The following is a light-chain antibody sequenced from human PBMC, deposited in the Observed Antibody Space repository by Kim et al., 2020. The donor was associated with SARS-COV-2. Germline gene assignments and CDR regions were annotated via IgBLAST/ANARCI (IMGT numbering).Light chain of an antibody. CDR3: KQYVSSLT. CDR1: QGVNSYF. CDR2: GAS. J-gene: IGKJ4*01. V-gene: IGKV3-20*01. Sequence: SSPGERATLTCRASQGVNSYFLAWQQQKPGQATRLLFYGASNRVGGIPDSCSGSGSGADFTLTISRLAPEDFAVYYCKQYVSSLTFGGGTKVDIK.